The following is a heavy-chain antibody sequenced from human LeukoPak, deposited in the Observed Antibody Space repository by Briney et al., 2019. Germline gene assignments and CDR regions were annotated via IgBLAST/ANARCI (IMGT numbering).Heavy chain of an antibody. V-gene: IGHV3-23*01. Sequence: GGSLRLSCAASGFTFSSYAMSWVRQAPGKGLEWVSAISGSGGSTYYADSVKGRFTISRDNSKNTLYLQMNSLRAEDTAVYYCARGPLGELVLGYDYWGQGTLVTVSS. J-gene: IGHJ4*02. CDR1: GFTFSSYA. CDR2: ISGSGGST. D-gene: IGHD3-16*01. CDR3: ARGPLGELVLGYDY.